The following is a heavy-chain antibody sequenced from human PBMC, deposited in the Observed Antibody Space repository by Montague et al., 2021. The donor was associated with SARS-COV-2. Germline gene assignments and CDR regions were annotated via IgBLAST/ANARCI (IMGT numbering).Heavy chain of an antibody. CDR3: ARRGYTHSRLDDAFDI. CDR2: IYYSGST. V-gene: IGHV4-59*08. D-gene: IGHD5-12*01. CDR1: GGSISSYY. J-gene: IGHJ3*02. Sequence: SETLSLTCTVSGGSISSYYWSWIRQPPGKGLEWIGYIYYSGSTNYNPSLKSRVTISVDTSKNQFSLNLASVTATDTAVYYCARRGYTHSRLDDAFDIWGQGTMATGSS.